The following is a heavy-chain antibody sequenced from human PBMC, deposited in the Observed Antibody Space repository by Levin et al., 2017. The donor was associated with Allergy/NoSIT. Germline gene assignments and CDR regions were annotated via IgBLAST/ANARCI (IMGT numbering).Heavy chain of an antibody. V-gene: IGHV1-2*02. CDR2: VNCNSGDT. J-gene: IGHJ4*02. CDR1: GYTFTDHY. Sequence: GESLKISCEAAGYTFTDHYMHWVRQDPGQGLEWMGWVNCNSGDTHYAQKFQDRVTMTRDTSITTAYIEVSSLRFDDTALYFCARNDYGDYVQNFDYWGQGTLVTVSS. D-gene: IGHD4-17*01. CDR3: ARNDYGDYVQNFDY.